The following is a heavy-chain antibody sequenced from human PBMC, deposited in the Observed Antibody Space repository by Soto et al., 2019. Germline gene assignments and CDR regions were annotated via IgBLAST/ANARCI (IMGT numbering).Heavy chain of an antibody. D-gene: IGHD3-22*01. V-gene: IGHV3-33*01. J-gene: IGHJ4*02. CDR3: ATEGKDDSVKGGFEN. CDR2: IWYDGSNK. Sequence: QVQLVESGGGVVQPGRSLRLSCAASGFRCSSYGMNWVRQSPGKGLEWVAVIWYDGSNKFYGNSVKGRCTISRDNSRNKMYLQMNSLRDEDTAVYYGATEGKDDSVKGGFENGGQGTLVNVSS. CDR1: GFRCSSYG.